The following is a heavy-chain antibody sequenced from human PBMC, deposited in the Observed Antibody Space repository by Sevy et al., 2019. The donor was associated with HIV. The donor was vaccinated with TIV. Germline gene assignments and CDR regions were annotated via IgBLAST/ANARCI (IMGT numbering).Heavy chain of an antibody. Sequence: GGSLRLSCTGSGFTFGDYAMSWVRQAPGKGLEWVAFLKHKAYGGTLDYAASVIGRFSITRDDSKSIAHLQMNDLKTADTAIYYCTRWKGANSIFDYWGQGALVTVSS. CDR1: GFTFGDYA. V-gene: IGHV3-49*04. CDR3: TRWKGANSIFDY. CDR2: LKHKAYGGTL. D-gene: IGHD1-1*01. J-gene: IGHJ4*02.